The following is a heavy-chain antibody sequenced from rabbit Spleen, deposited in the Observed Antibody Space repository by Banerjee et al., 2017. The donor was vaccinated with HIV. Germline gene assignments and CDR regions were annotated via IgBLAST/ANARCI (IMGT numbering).Heavy chain of an antibody. J-gene: IGHJ4*01. CDR2: IAAGVSYTT. Sequence: QSLEESGGDLVKPGASLTLTCTASGFSFSYSDYMCWVRQPPGKGPEWIACIAAGVSYTTYYASWAKGRFTISKTSSTTVTLQMTSLTAADTATYFCGRGSATMTMIITGYYLSLWGQGTLVTVS. CDR3: GRGSATMTMIITGYYLSL. CDR1: GFSFSYSDY. V-gene: IGHV1S40*01. D-gene: IGHD2-1*01.